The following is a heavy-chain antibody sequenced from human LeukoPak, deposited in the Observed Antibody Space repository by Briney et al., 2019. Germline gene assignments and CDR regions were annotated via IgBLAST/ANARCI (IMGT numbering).Heavy chain of an antibody. CDR1: GYTFTSYA. Sequence: GASVKVSCKASGYTFTSYAMHWVRQAPGQRREWMGWINAGNGNTKYSQKFQGRVTITRDTSASTAYMELSSLRSEDTAVYYCARGHYGSGSYDYWGQGTLVTVSS. J-gene: IGHJ4*02. CDR3: ARGHYGSGSYDY. D-gene: IGHD3-10*01. V-gene: IGHV1-3*01. CDR2: INAGNGNT.